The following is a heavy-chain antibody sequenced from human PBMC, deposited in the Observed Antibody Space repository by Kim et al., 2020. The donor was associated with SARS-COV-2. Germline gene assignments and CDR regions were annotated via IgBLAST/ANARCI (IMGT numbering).Heavy chain of an antibody. CDR3: AREVGAKDY. J-gene: IGHJ4*02. V-gene: IGHV3-30*01. CDR2: RNK. D-gene: IGHD1-26*01. Sequence: RNKDYADSVKGRFTSTRDNSKNTLHLQMNSLRTEETAVYYCAREVGAKDYWGQGTLVTVSS.